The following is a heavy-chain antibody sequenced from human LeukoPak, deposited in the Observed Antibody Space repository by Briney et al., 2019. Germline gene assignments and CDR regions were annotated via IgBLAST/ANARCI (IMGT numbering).Heavy chain of an antibody. J-gene: IGHJ6*03. D-gene: IGHD2-8*01. CDR3: AKDRCSNGIGCYYYYMDV. Sequence: PEGSLRLSCVASGFTLSSYSMNWVRQAPGKGLEWVSSISSSSSYIYYTDSVKGRFTISRDNAKNSLYLQMNSLRAEDTAVYYCAKDRCSNGIGCYYYYMDVWGKGTTVTISS. CDR1: GFTLSSYS. CDR2: ISSSSSYI. V-gene: IGHV3-21*01.